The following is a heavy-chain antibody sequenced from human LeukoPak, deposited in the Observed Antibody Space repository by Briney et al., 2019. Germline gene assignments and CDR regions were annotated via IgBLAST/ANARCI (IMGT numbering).Heavy chain of an antibody. CDR1: GGSFSGYY. D-gene: IGHD6-13*01. CDR2: INHSGST. V-gene: IGHV4-34*01. CDR3: ARTTNAGRIAAAGFPGYYFDY. Sequence: PSETLSLTCAVYGGSFSGYYWSWIRQPPGKGLEWIGEINHSGSTNYNPSLKSRVTISADTSKNQFSLKLSSVTAADTAVYYCARTTNAGRIAAAGFPGYYFDYWGQGTLVTVSS. J-gene: IGHJ4*02.